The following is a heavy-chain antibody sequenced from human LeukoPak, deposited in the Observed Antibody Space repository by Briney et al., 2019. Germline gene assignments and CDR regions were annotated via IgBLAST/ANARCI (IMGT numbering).Heavy chain of an antibody. CDR1: GFTFSSYA. V-gene: IGHV3-30*14. CDR3: ARDGAGEVMGPGYFQH. Sequence: PGRSLRLSCAASGFTFSSYAMHWVRQAPGKGLEWVAVISYDGSNKYYADSVKGRFTISRDNPKNTLYLQMNSLRAEDTAVYYCARDGAGEVMGPGYFQHWGQGTLVTVSS. CDR2: ISYDGSNK. J-gene: IGHJ1*01. D-gene: IGHD3-10*01.